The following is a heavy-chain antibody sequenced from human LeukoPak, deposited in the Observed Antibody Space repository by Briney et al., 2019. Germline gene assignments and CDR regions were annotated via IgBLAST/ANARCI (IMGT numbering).Heavy chain of an antibody. CDR2: IYYNGNI. CDR1: GGSIGGHTFY. D-gene: IGHD6-19*01. CDR3: ARLTALAGHRGAFDI. J-gene: IGHJ3*02. V-gene: IGHV4-39*01. Sequence: SETLSLTCNVSGGSIGGHTFYWDWIRQPPGKGLEWIVTIYYNGNIFYNPSLKSRVAISIDMSKSQFSLHLSSVTAADTAIYYCARLTALAGHRGAFDIWGPGTMVTVSS.